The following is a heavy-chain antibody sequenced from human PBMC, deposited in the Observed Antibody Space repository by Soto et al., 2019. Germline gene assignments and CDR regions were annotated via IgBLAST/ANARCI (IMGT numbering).Heavy chain of an antibody. V-gene: IGHV3-30-3*01. CDR2: ISYDGSNK. D-gene: IGHD3-22*01. J-gene: IGHJ5*02. CDR1: GFTFSSYA. CDR3: AMDSSGYYPNWFDP. Sequence: GGSLRLSCAASGFTFSSYAMHWVRQAPGKGLEWVAVISYDGSNKYYADSVKGRFTISRDNSKNTLYLQMNSLRAEDTAVYYCAMDSSGYYPNWFDPWGQGTLVTVSS.